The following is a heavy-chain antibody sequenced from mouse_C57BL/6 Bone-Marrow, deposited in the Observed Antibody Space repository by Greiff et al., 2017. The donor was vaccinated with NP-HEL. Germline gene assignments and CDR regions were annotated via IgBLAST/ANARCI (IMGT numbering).Heavy chain of an antibody. V-gene: IGHV1-53*01. CDR3: ARGATTVVAFDY. CDR1: GYTFTSYW. J-gene: IGHJ2*01. CDR2: INPSNGGT. D-gene: IGHD1-1*01. Sequence: QVQLQQPGTELVKPGASVKLSCKASGYTFTSYWMHWVKQRPGQGLEWIGNINPSNGGTNYNEKFKSKATLTVDKSSSTAYMQLSSLTSEDSAVYDCARGATTVVAFDYWGQGTTLTVSS.